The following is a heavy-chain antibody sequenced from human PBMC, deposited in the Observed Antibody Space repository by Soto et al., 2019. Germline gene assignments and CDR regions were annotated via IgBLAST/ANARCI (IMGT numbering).Heavy chain of an antibody. CDR1: GFTFSSYA. J-gene: IGHJ6*02. CDR3: AKVWERTVTTRNYFYVMDV. D-gene: IGHD4-17*01. Sequence: EVQLLESGGGLVQPGESLRLSCAASGFTFSSYAMSWVRQAPGKGLEWVSTISGSGGSTYYADSVKGRFTISRDNYMNTLILQMNRLSADDTAVYYCAKVWERTVTTRNYFYVMDVWGQGTTVTVSS. V-gene: IGHV3-23*01. CDR2: ISGSGGST.